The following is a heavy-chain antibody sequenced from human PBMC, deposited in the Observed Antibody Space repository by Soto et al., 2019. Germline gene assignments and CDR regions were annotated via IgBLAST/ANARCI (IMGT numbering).Heavy chain of an antibody. CDR1: GFTFSSYS. D-gene: IGHD6-13*01. CDR2: ISSSSSTI. J-gene: IGHJ5*02. CDR3: ARDYYSSSLDCFDP. Sequence: EVQLVESGGGLVQPGGSLRLSCAASGFTFSSYSMNWVRQAPGKGLEWVSYISSSSSTIYYADSVKGRFTISRDNAKNSLYLQMNSLRDEDTAVYYCARDYYSSSLDCFDPWGQGTLVTVSS. V-gene: IGHV3-48*02.